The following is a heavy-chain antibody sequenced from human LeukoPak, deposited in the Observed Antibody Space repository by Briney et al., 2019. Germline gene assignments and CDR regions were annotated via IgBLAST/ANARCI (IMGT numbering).Heavy chain of an antibody. Sequence: GGSLRLSCAASRFTFSSYEMNWVRQAPGKGLEWVSYISSSGSTIYYADSVKGRFTISRDNAKNSLYLQMNSLRAEDTAVYYCARDRAAAGTAAFDIWGQGTMVTVSS. J-gene: IGHJ3*02. CDR3: ARDRAAAGTAAFDI. CDR2: ISSSGSTI. D-gene: IGHD6-13*01. CDR1: RFTFSSYE. V-gene: IGHV3-48*03.